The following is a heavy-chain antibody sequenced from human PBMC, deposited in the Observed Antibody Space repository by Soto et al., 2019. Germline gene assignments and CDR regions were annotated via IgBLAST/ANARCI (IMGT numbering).Heavy chain of an antibody. CDR2: IYYSGST. V-gene: IGHV4-31*03. J-gene: IGHJ6*02. CDR1: GGSISSGGYY. D-gene: IGHD3-10*01. CDR3: ARDTMVRGEPYYYGMDV. Sequence: SETLSLTCSVSGGSISSGGYYWSWIRQHPGKGLEWIGYIYYSGSTYYNPSLKSRVTISVDTSKNQFSLKLSSVTAADTAVYYCARDTMVRGEPYYYGMDVWGQGATVTVSS.